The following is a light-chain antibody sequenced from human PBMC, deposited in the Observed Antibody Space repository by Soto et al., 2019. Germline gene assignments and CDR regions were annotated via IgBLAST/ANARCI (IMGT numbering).Light chain of an antibody. Sequence: DIQMTQSPSTLSASVGDRVTITCRASQTISSWLAWYQQTPGKAPNLLIYKASSLESGVPSRFSGSGSGTEFTLTISSLQPDDFATYYCQQYNSYPLTFGGGTKVDI. V-gene: IGKV1-5*03. J-gene: IGKJ4*01. CDR3: QQYNSYPLT. CDR2: KAS. CDR1: QTISSW.